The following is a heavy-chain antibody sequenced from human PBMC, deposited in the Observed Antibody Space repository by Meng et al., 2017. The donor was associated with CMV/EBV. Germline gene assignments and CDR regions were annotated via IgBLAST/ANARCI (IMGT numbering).Heavy chain of an antibody. V-gene: IGHV3-11*01. CDR3: ASLMTTVTRTFDS. J-gene: IGHJ4*02. CDR2: ISATGSTI. Sequence: ASGFIFSDSYMSWIRQAPGKGLEWVSYISATGSTIYYADSVKGRFTISRDNAKNSLYLQMDPLRAEDTAVYYCASLMTTVTRTFDSWGQGTLVTVSS. CDR1: GFIFSDSY. D-gene: IGHD4-17*01.